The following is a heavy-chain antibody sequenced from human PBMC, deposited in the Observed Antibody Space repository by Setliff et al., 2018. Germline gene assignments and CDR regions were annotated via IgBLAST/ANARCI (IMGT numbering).Heavy chain of an antibody. CDR1: GYTFRSYA. Sequence: ASVKVSCKASGYTFRSYAMNWVRQAPGQGLEWMGWINTNTGSPTYAQGFTGRFVFSLGTSVSTAYLQISSLKAEDTAVYYCARASRFGTIVYRGYYYMDVWGKGTTVTVSS. CDR2: INTNTGSP. J-gene: IGHJ6*03. CDR3: ARASRFGTIVYRGYYYMDV. D-gene: IGHD3-10*01. V-gene: IGHV7-4-1*02.